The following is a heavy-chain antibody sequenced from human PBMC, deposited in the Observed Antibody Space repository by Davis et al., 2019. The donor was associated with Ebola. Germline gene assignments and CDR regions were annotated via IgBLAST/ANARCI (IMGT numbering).Heavy chain of an antibody. V-gene: IGHV5-51*01. CDR3: ARHRGWEYRTPSYYYYEMDV. CDR2: IYPGDSDT. J-gene: IGHJ6*02. CDR1: GYRFSTYW. D-gene: IGHD2/OR15-2a*01. Sequence: GESLKISCQGSGYRFSTYWIAWVRQMPGKGLEWMGIIYPGDSDTTYSPSFQGQVTISVDRSVNTAYLQWRSLKASDTATYYCARHRGWEYRTPSYYYYEMDVWGQGTTVTVSS.